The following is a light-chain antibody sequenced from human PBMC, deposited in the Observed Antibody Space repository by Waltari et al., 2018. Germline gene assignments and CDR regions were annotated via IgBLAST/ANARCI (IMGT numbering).Light chain of an antibody. CDR1: SRHSSNI. Sequence: QLVVTQSPSASPSLGASVTPTCTLSSRHSSNIIAWLQQQPENGHCDLMKVNSDGSHSRGDEIPDRFSGSSSGAERHLTISSLQAEDEADYYCQTGGHGTWVFGGGTKLTVL. CDR2: VNSDGSH. J-gene: IGLJ3*02. V-gene: IGLV4-69*01. CDR3: QTGGHGTWV.